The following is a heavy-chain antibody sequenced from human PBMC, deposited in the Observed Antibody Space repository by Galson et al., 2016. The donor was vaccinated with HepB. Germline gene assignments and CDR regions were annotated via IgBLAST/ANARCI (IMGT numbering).Heavy chain of an antibody. Sequence: SLRLSCAASGFTFSSYAMTWVRQAPGKGLEWVSAISGGGTIYYADSVKGRFTISRDDSENTVYLQMNSLRDDDTAVYFFAKDPGVLPVAFFDPWGQGTLVTVSS. V-gene: IGHV3-23*01. CDR3: AKDPGVLPVAFFDP. CDR2: ISGGGTI. J-gene: IGHJ5*02. CDR1: GFTFSSYA. D-gene: IGHD2-2*01.